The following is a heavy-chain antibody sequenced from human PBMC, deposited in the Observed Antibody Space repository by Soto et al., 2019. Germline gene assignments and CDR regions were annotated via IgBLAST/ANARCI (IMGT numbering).Heavy chain of an antibody. CDR3: ARGLDIVVVPAANLYYYYYMDV. CDR2: MNPNSGNT. V-gene: IGHV1-8*01. CDR1: GYTFSSFD. J-gene: IGHJ6*03. D-gene: IGHD2-2*01. Sequence: GGSVEVSCKASGYTFSSFDINWVRQATGQRLGRMGWMNPNSGNTGYAQKFQGRVTMTRNTSISTAYMELSSLRSEDTAVYYCARGLDIVVVPAANLYYYYYMDVWGKGTTVTVSS.